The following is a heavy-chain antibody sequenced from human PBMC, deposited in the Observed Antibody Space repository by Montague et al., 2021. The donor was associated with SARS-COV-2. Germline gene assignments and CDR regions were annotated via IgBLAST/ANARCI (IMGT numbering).Heavy chain of an antibody. CDR1: GGSISSYY. J-gene: IGHJ5*02. D-gene: IGHD2-2*01. CDR2: IYYNGTT. V-gene: IGHV4-59*01. CDR3: ARERGYQLLSGWFDP. Sequence: SETLSLTCTVSGGSISSYYWSWIRQPPGKGLEWIGYIYYNGTTNYSSSLKGRVSISVDTSKNQFSLEMNSVTAADTAVYHCARERGYQLLSGWFDPWGQGTLVTVSS.